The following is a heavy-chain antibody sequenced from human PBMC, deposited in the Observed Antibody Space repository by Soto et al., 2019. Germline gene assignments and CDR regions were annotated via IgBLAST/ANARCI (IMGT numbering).Heavy chain of an antibody. CDR2: ISSGSSNI. CDR1: GFAFRSYN. J-gene: IGHJ4*02. V-gene: IGHV3-21*01. Sequence: PGGSLTLSCAGSGFAFRSYNMNWVRQPPGKGLEWVASISSGSSNIYYADSVKGRFTIYRDNAKDSLYLQMDSLRAEDSAVYYCASATVVAGTFDFWGQGTLLTVSS. CDR3: ASATVVAGTFDF. D-gene: IGHD2-15*01.